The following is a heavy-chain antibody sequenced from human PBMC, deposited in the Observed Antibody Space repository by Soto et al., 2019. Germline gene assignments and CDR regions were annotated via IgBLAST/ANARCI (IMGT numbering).Heavy chain of an antibody. J-gene: IGHJ5*02. D-gene: IGHD2-21*01. Sequence: QVQLVQSGAEVKKPGASVKVSCKASGYTFTSYGISWVRQAPGQGLEWMGWISAYNGNTNYAQKLQGRVTMTTDTXXXXXXXXXXXXXXXXXAVYXXXXXXXSAYWFDPWGQGTLVTVSS. V-gene: IGHV1-18*01. CDR2: ISAYNGNT. CDR1: GYTFTSYG. CDR3: XXXXXSAYWFDP.